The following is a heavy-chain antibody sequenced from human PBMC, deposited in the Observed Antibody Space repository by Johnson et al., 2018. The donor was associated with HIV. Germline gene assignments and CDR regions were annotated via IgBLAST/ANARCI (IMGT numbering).Heavy chain of an antibody. Sequence: EVQLVESGGGLIKPGGSLRLSCAASGVTFSNAWMSWVRQAPGKGLEWVSGINWNGDSIGYADSVKGRFTISRDNAKNSLYLHMNSLRAEDTDLYYCARAGIVGATTAFDIWGQGTMVTVSS. CDR1: GVTFSNAW. CDR3: ARAGIVGATTAFDI. J-gene: IGHJ3*02. V-gene: IGHV3-20*04. D-gene: IGHD1-26*01. CDR2: INWNGDSI.